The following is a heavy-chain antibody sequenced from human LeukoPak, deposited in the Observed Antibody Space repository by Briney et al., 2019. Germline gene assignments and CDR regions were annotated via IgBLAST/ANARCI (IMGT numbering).Heavy chain of an antibody. Sequence: GGSLRLSCAASGYTFSDYYMSWIRQAPGKGLEWVSYISSSSSYTNYADSVKGRFTISRDNAKNSLYLQMNSLRAEDTAVYYCAREEGGDGYNYYWGQGTLVTVSS. CDR3: AREEGGDGYNYY. CDR1: GYTFSDYY. V-gene: IGHV3-11*06. D-gene: IGHD5-24*01. J-gene: IGHJ4*02. CDR2: ISSSSSYT.